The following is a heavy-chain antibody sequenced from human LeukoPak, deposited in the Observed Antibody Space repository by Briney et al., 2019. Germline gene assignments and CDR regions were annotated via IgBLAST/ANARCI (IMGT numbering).Heavy chain of an antibody. Sequence: GGSLRLSCAASGFTFSSDGMHWVRQAPGKGLEWVAVISYDGSNKYYADSVKGRFTISRDNSKNTLYLQMNSLRAEDTAVYYCAKDRVPNSSGWYGFDYWGQGTLVTVPS. CDR3: AKDRVPNSSGWYGFDY. J-gene: IGHJ4*02. CDR2: ISYDGSNK. V-gene: IGHV3-30*18. D-gene: IGHD6-19*01. CDR1: GFTFSSDG.